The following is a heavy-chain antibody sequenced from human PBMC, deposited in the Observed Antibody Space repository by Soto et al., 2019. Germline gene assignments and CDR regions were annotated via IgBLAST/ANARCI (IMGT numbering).Heavy chain of an antibody. V-gene: IGHV1-18*01. Sequence: ASVKVSCKASGYTFTSYGISWVRQAPGQGLEWMGWISAYNGNTNYAQKLQGRVTMTTDTSTSTAYMELRSLRSDDTAVYYCARVSYGDVVVVAATILDPWGQGTLVTVSS. D-gene: IGHD2-15*01. J-gene: IGHJ5*02. CDR1: GYTFTSYG. CDR3: ARVSYGDVVVVAATILDP. CDR2: ISAYNGNT.